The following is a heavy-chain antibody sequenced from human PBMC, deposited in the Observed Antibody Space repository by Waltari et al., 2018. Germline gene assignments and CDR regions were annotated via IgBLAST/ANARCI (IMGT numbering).Heavy chain of an antibody. V-gene: IGHV4-34*01. J-gene: IGHJ4*02. CDR2: INHSGSS. CDR1: GGSFSGYY. CDR3: ARYYYDSSGNHYFDY. Sequence: QVQLQQWGARLLKPSETLSLTCAVYGGSFSGYYWSWIRQPPGQGLEWIGEINHSGSSKINPSPKGRVTISVEPAKTHFSLKGSSVTAADTAVYYCARYYYDSSGNHYFDYWGQGTLVTVSS. D-gene: IGHD3-22*01.